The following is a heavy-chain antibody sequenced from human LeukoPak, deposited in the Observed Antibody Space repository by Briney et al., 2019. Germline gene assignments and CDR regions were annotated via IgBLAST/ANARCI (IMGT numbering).Heavy chain of an antibody. CDR1: GFIFSDYA. CDR2: ITYGGERT. Sequence: GGSLRLSCAASGFIFSDYAMSWIRQAPGKGLEWVSTITYGGERTYFADSVKGRFTVSRDNSKNTLYLQMDGLRAEDTATYYCAKGGWSGRFGYWGQGTLVTVSS. D-gene: IGHD3-3*01. J-gene: IGHJ4*02. CDR3: AKGGWSGRFGY. V-gene: IGHV3-23*01.